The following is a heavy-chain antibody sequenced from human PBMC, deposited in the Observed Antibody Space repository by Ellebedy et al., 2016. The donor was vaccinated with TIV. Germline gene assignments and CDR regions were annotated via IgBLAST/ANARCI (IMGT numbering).Heavy chain of an antibody. CDR1: GYTFPGQY. D-gene: IGHD1-26*01. V-gene: IGHV1-2*02. CDR3: ARDTVGASVY. Sequence: ASVKVSXKASGYTFPGQYIHWVRQAPGQGLEWMGCINPKTGDIRYAQKFQVRVTMTRDTSISTAYMELSRLRSDDTAVYYSARDTVGASVYWGQGTLVTVSS. CDR2: INPKTGDI. J-gene: IGHJ4*02.